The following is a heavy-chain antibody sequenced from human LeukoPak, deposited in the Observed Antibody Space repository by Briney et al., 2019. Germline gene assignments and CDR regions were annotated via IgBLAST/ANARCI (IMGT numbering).Heavy chain of an antibody. CDR1: GFTFSSYA. J-gene: IGHJ4*02. CDR2: ISYDGSNK. V-gene: IGHV3-30*04. Sequence: PGGSLRLSCAASGFTFSSYAIHWVRQAPGKGLEWVAVISYDGSNKYYADSVKGRFTISRDNSKNTLYLQMNSLRAEDTAVYYCAREGLELRNVRGDFDYWGQGTLVTVSS. CDR3: AREGLELRNVRGDFDY. D-gene: IGHD1-7*01.